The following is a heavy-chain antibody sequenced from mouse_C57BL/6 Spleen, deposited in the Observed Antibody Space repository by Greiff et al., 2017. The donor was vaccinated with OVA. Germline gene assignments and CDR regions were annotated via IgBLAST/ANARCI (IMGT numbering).Heavy chain of an antibody. J-gene: IGHJ2*01. Sequence: LVESGPELVKPGASVKMSCKASGYTFTDYNMHWVKQSHGKSLEWIGYINPNNGGTSYNQKFKGKATLTVNKSSSTAYMELRSLTSEDSAVYYCARSGTTVVGGYWGQGTTLTVSS. D-gene: IGHD1-1*01. CDR3: ARSGTTVVGGY. V-gene: IGHV1-22*01. CDR1: GYTFTDYN. CDR2: INPNNGGT.